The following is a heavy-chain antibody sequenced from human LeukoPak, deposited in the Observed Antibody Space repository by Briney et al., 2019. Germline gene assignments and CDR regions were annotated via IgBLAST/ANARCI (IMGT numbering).Heavy chain of an antibody. CDR1: GFTFSSYS. Sequence: GGSLRLSCAASGFTFSSYSMNWVRQAPGKGLEWVSSISSSSSYIYYADSVKGRFTISRDNAENSLYLQMNSLRAEDTAVYYCASGAVALTYWGQGTLVTVSS. CDR3: ASGAVALTY. CDR2: ISSSSSYI. V-gene: IGHV3-21*01. D-gene: IGHD6-19*01. J-gene: IGHJ4*02.